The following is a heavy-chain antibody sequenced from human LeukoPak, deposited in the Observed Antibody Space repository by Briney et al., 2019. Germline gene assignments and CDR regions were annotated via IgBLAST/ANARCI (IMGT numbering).Heavy chain of an antibody. CDR1: GGTFSSYA. V-gene: IGHV1-69*04. CDR2: IIPILNIE. CDR3: ARTNYYDSSGHQGPGTYYYGMDV. Sequence: SVKVSFKASGGTFSSYAISWVRQAPGQGLEWMGRIIPILNIENHAQKFQGRVTITADKSTSTAYLELSSLRSEDTAVYYCARTNYYDSSGHQGPGTYYYGMDVWGQGTTVTVSS. D-gene: IGHD3-22*01. J-gene: IGHJ6*02.